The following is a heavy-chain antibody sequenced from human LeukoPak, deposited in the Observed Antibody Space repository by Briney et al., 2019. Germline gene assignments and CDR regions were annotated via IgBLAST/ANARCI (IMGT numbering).Heavy chain of an antibody. V-gene: IGHV4-59*12. CDR3: ARFEMHCGGDCYSFDY. CDR2: IYYSGST. J-gene: IGHJ4*02. CDR1: GGSISSYY. D-gene: IGHD2-21*02. Sequence: PSETLSLTCTVSGGSISSYYWSWIRQPPGKGLEWIGYIYYSGSTNYNPSLKSRVTISVDTSKNQFSLKLSSVTAADTAVYYCARFEMHCGGDCYSFDYWGQGTLVTVSS.